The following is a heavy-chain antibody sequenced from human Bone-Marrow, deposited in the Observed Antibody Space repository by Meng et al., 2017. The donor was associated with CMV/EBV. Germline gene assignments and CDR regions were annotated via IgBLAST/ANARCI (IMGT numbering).Heavy chain of an antibody. Sequence: CKASGYTFTSYAMHWVLQAPGQRLEWMGWINAGNGNTKYSQKFQGRVTITRDTSASTAYMELSSLRSEDTAVYYCARDQGIAAAGTDYWGQGTLVTVSS. CDR2: INAGNGNT. CDR1: GYTFTSYA. CDR3: ARDQGIAAAGTDY. V-gene: IGHV1-3*01. D-gene: IGHD6-13*01. J-gene: IGHJ4*02.